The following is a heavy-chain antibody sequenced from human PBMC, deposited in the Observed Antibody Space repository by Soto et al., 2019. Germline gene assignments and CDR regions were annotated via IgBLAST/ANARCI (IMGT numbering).Heavy chain of an antibody. D-gene: IGHD5-18*01. CDR1: GGTFNSHT. CDR2: IIPTLDIV. J-gene: IGHJ6*02. CDR3: ARDERGYNYVSDYGLDV. Sequence: QVQLVQSGAELKKPGSSVKVSCEASGGTFNSHTIIAWVRQAPGQGPDCMGRIIPTLDIVDYAQKFQDRVTITADRPTNTAFMELRSLVSEDTAVYYCARDERGYNYVSDYGLDVWGQGTMVTVS. V-gene: IGHV1-69*08.